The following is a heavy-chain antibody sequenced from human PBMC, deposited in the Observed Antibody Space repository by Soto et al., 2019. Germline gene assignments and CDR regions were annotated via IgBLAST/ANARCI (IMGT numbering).Heavy chain of an antibody. V-gene: IGHV3-48*03. Sequence: PGGSLSLSCAASGFTFSSYEMNWVRQAPGKGLEWVSYISSSGSTIYYADSVKGRFTISRDNAKNSLYLQMNSLRAEDTAVYYCARDVIRKASNWLDPWGQGTLVTVSS. CDR2: ISSSGSTI. D-gene: IGHD3-10*01. J-gene: IGHJ5*02. CDR1: GFTFSSYE. CDR3: ARDVIRKASNWLDP.